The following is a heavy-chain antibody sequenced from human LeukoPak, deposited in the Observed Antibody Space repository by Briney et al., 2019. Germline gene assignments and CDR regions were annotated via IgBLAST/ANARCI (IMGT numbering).Heavy chain of an antibody. V-gene: IGHV3-11*01. J-gene: IGHJ6*03. CDR1: GFTFSDYY. D-gene: IGHD6-19*01. CDR3: ARVRSGYYYYMDV. CDR2: ISSSGSTI. Sequence: GGSLRPSCAASGFTFSDYYMSWIRQAPGKGLEWVSYISSSGSTIYYADSVKGRFTISRDNAKNSLYLQMNSLRAEDTAVYYCARVRSGYYYYMDVWGKGTTVTVSS.